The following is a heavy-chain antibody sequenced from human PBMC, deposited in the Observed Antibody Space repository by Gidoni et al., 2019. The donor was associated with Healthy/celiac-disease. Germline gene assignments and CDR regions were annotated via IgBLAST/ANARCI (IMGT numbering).Heavy chain of an antibody. CDR3: TRRLGRSGWAHKAFDI. CDR1: GFTFGDYA. D-gene: IGHD6-19*01. Sequence: EVQLVESGGGLVQPGRSLRLSCTASGFTFGDYAMSWVRQAPGKGLEWVGFIRSKAYGGTTEYAASVKGRFTISRDDSKSIAYLQMNSLKTEDTAVYYCTRRLGRSGWAHKAFDIWGQGTMVTVSS. CDR2: IRSKAYGGTT. J-gene: IGHJ3*02. V-gene: IGHV3-49*04.